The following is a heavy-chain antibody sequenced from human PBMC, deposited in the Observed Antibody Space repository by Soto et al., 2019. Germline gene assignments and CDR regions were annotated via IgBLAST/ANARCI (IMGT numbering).Heavy chain of an antibody. CDR2: IIPIFGTA. Sequence: QVQLVQSGAEVKKPGSSVKVSCKASGGTFSSYAISWVRQAPGQGLEWMGGIIPIFGTANYAQKFQGRVTITADESTGTAYSELSSLRSEDTAVYYCARGGTGYSTANWFGPWGQGTLVTVSS. CDR3: ARGGTGYSTANWFGP. D-gene: IGHD6-13*01. J-gene: IGHJ5*02. CDR1: GGTFSSYA. V-gene: IGHV1-69*01.